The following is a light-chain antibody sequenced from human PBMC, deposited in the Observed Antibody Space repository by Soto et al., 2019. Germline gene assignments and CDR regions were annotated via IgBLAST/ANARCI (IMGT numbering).Light chain of an antibody. Sequence: EIVMTQSPATLSVSPGERATLSCRASQSVSSNLAWYQQKPGQAPRLLIYGASTRATGIPARFSGSGSGTEFTLTISSLQSEDFAVYYCQQYNKWPPYTFGQGTTLAIK. V-gene: IGKV3-15*01. J-gene: IGKJ2*01. CDR1: QSVSSN. CDR2: GAS. CDR3: QQYNKWPPYT.